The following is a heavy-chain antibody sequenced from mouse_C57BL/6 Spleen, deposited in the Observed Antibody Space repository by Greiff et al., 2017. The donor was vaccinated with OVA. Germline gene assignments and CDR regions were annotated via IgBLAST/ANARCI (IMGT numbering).Heavy chain of an antibody. CDR2: YPGRGNTS. CDR3: RAITTVVAPYYFDD. J-gene: IGHJ2*01. Sequence: VQLQQSGPELVKPGASVKMSCKASGYTFTDYYMPWVKQKPGKGLEWIGEIYPGRGNTSYNEKFKGKATLTADTSSSTAYMQLSSLTSADSAVYFCARAITTVVAPYYFDDWGQGTTLTVSS. V-gene: IGHV1-83*01. D-gene: IGHD1-1*01. CDR1: YTFTDYYM.